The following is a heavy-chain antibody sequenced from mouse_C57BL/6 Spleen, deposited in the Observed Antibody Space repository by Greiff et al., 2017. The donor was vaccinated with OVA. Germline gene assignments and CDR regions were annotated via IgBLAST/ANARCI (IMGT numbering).Heavy chain of an antibody. CDR1: GYTFTSYW. CDR3: AREAEGYSPWFAD. D-gene: IGHD2-12*01. CDR2: INPSNGGT. J-gene: IGHJ3*01. Sequence: VQLQQPGTELVKPGASVKLSCKASGYTFTSYWMHWVKQRPGQGLEWIGNINPSNGGTNYNEKFKSKATLTVDKASITAYMQLSSLTSEDSAVYYCAREAEGYSPWFADWGTGTLVTVSA. V-gene: IGHV1-53*01.